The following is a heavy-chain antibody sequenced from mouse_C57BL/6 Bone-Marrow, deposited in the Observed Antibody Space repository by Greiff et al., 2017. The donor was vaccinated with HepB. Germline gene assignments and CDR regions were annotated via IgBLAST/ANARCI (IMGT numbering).Heavy chain of an antibody. CDR1: GYTFTSYW. D-gene: IGHD2-1*01. J-gene: IGHJ2*01. V-gene: IGHV1-69*01. CDR3: ARWAIYYAIDY. CDR2: IDPSDSYT. Sequence: VQLQQPGAELVMPGASVKLSCKASGYTFTSYWMHWVKQRPGQGLEWIGEIDPSDSYTNYNQKFKGKSTLTVDKSSSTAYMQLSSLTSEDSAVYYCARWAIYYAIDYWGQGTTLTVSS.